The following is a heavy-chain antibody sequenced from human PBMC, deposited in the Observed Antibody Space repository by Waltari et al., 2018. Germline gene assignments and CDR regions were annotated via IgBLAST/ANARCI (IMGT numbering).Heavy chain of an antibody. CDR2: INHSGST. J-gene: IGHJ5*02. CDR1: GGYFSGYY. V-gene: IGHV4-34*01. D-gene: IGHD3-10*01. Sequence: QVQLQQWGAGLLSPSETLSLTCAVYGGYFSGYYWTWTRQPSGKGREWIGEINHSGSTNYNPSLKSRVTIAIDTPRNQFSLKLSSVTAADTAVYYCARGRGYSVVVRGVDTGFCWFDPWGQGTLVTVSS. CDR3: ARGRGYSVVVRGVDTGFCWFDP.